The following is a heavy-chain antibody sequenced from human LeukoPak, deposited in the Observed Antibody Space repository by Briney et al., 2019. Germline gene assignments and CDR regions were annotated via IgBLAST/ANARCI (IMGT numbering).Heavy chain of an antibody. Sequence: SETLSLTCSVSGGSISSYYWSWIRQPPGKGLEWIGYIYHSGSTYYNPSLKSRVTISVDRSKNQFSLKLSSVTAADTAVYYCARDVDGYFDYWGQGTLVTVSS. D-gene: IGHD5-12*01. V-gene: IGHV4-59*12. CDR3: ARDVDGYFDY. J-gene: IGHJ4*02. CDR1: GGSISSYY. CDR2: IYHSGST.